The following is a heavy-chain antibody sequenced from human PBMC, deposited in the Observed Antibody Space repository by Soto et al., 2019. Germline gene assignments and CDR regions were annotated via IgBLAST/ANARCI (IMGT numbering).Heavy chain of an antibody. CDR1: GYSFTIYC. Sequence: GESLKISCNGSGYSFTIYCIGLVLQMPGKGLEWMGIIYPGDSDTRYSPSFQGQVTISADKSISTAYLQWSSLKASDTAMYYCARLHPPGTHMDVWGQGTTVTVSS. CDR2: IYPGDSDT. J-gene: IGHJ6*02. V-gene: IGHV5-51*01. D-gene: IGHD1-1*01. CDR3: ARLHPPGTHMDV.